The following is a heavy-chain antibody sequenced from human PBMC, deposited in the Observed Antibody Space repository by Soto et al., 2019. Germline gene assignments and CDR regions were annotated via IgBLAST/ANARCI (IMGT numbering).Heavy chain of an antibody. CDR1: GYTFTSYA. CDR3: ASDAPPPRE. J-gene: IGHJ4*02. V-gene: IGHV1-18*01. CDR2: ISAYNGNT. Sequence: QVQLVQSGAEVKKPGASVKVSCKASGYTFTSYAISWVRQAPGQGLERMGWISAYNGNTNYAQKLQVRVTMPTGTPTSKAYTELRSPRADDTAVYYCASDAPPPREWGQGTVVTVSS.